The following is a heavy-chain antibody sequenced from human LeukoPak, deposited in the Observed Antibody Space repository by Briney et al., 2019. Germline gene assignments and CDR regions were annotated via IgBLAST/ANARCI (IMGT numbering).Heavy chain of an antibody. J-gene: IGHJ6*02. Sequence: ASVKVSCKASGYTFTGYYMHWVRQAPGQGLEWMGWINPNSGGTNYAQKFQGRVTMTRDTSISTAYMELSRLRSDDTAVYYCARDSSVRDGMDVWGQGTTVTVSS. CDR3: ARDSSVRDGMDV. CDR2: INPNSGGT. CDR1: GYTFTGYY. V-gene: IGHV1-2*02. D-gene: IGHD3-16*02.